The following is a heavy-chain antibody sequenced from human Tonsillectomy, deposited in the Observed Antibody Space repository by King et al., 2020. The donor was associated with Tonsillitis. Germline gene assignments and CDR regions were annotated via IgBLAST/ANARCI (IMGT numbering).Heavy chain of an antibody. CDR2: IYPGDSDT. Sequence: VQLVESGADVKKPGESLKISCKGSGYSFANYWIGWVRQMPGKGLEWMGIIYPGDSDTIYSQSFQGHVTISADKSISTAYLQWSSLKASDTAMYYCARLPLTGGCFDYWGQGTLVTVSS. CDR3: ARLPLTGGCFDY. CDR1: GYSFANYW. D-gene: IGHD7-27*01. J-gene: IGHJ4*02. V-gene: IGHV5-51*01.